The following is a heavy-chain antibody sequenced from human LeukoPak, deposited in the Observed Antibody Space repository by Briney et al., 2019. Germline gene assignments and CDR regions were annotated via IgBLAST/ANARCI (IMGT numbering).Heavy chain of an antibody. CDR2: ITSSSSYI. D-gene: IGHD2/OR15-2a*01. CDR3: ASSTLSGIGVFDI. J-gene: IGHJ3*02. V-gene: IGHV3-21*01. CDR1: RFTFPSYS. Sequence: GGSLRLSCAASRFTFPSYSMNWVRQAPGQGLEWVSSITSSSSYISYADSVKGRFTISRDNAKKSLHLQMNSLRAEDTAAYYCASSTLSGIGVFDIWGQGTMVTVSS.